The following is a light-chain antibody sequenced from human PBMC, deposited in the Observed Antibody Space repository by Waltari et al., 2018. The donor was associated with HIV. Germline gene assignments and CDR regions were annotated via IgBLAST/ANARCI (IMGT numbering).Light chain of an antibody. J-gene: IGKJ5*01. CDR1: QNTGNY. CDR2: DAS. Sequence: EGVFAQSPSTPSFSQGERAPHPCRASQNTGNYLAWYQQKPGQAPRLLIYDASTRASGIPARFSGSGSGTDFTLTISSLEPEDVAVYYCQQRSNWPPVTFGQGTRLEI. V-gene: IGKV3-11*01. CDR3: QQRSNWPPVT.